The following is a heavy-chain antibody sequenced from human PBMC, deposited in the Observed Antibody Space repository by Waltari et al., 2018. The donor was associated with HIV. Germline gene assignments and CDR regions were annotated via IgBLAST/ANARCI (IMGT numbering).Heavy chain of an antibody. V-gene: IGHV1-24*01. Sequence: QVQLVQSGAEVKKPGASVKVSCKVSGYTLTELSMHWVRQAPGKGLEWMGGFDPEDGETIYAQKFQGRVTMTEDTSTDTAYMELSSLRSEDTAVYYCATGGSYYYGSGSPEDYWGQGTLVTVSS. CDR2: FDPEDGET. CDR3: ATGGSYYYGSGSPEDY. CDR1: GYTLTELS. J-gene: IGHJ4*02. D-gene: IGHD3-10*01.